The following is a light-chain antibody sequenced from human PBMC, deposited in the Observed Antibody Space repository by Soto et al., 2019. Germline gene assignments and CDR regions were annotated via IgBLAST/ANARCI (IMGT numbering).Light chain of an antibody. Sequence: DIQMTQSPSSLSASVGDRVTITCRASQSISSYLNWYQQKPGKAPNLLIHAAFNLQSGVPSRFSGSGSGTDFTLKISRVEAEDVGVYFCMQALQSFTFGQGTRLEIK. V-gene: IGKV1-39*01. CDR1: QSISSY. J-gene: IGKJ5*01. CDR3: MQALQSFT. CDR2: AAF.